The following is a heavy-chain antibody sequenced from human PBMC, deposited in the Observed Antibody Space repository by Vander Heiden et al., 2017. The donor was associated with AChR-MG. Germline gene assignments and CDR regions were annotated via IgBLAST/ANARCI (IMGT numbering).Heavy chain of an antibody. CDR1: GGSFSDYS. D-gene: IGHD1-1*01. J-gene: IGHJ4*02. CDR2: IDHSGTT. V-gene: IGHV4-34*01. CDR3: ARSGQLDNY. Sequence: QVQLHQWGAGLLKPSETLSLTCAVYGGSFSDYSWGWIRQPPGRGLEWIGEIDHSGTTNYNPSLKSRVTMSVDTSKNQFSLKLTSVTAADTALYYCARSGQLDNYWGQGTLVTVS.